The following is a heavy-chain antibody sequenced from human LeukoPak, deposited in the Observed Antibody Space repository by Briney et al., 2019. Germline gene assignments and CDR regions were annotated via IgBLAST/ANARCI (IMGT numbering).Heavy chain of an antibody. CDR1: KFTFSTSA. J-gene: IGHJ4*02. Sequence: QPGGSLRLSCAASKFTFSTSAMSWVRQAPGKGLEWVSAISGSGANTYYVDSVKGRFTISRDNSKNTLYLEMSSLRSDDTAVYYCAKESQTYYDIMTGYPNYYFDYWGQGTLVTVS. D-gene: IGHD3-9*01. CDR2: ISGSGANT. V-gene: IGHV3-23*01. CDR3: AKESQTYYDIMTGYPNYYFDY.